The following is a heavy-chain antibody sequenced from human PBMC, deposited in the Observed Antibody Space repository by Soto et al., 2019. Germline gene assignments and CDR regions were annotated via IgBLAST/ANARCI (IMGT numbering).Heavy chain of an antibody. CDR3: ARHHGPTTSENWFDP. CDR1: GYTFFTYD. CDR2: ISTYSGDT. D-gene: IGHD5-12*01. J-gene: IGHJ5*02. Sequence: QVHLVQSGVEVKTPGASVKVSCQASGYTFFTYDISWVRQAPGQGLEWMGWISTYSGDTKYAHKFQAIVTMTTDTSTTTAYLDLRSLRSDDTAVYYCARHHGPTTSENWFDPWGQGTLVTVSS. V-gene: IGHV1-18*01.